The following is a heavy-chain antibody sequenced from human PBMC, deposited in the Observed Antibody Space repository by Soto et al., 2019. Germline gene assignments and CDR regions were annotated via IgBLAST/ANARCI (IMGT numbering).Heavy chain of an antibody. CDR3: ARVSCSGGSCYRDSNRTKNAFDI. CDR2: INPSGGST. CDR1: GYTLTSYY. Sequence: ASVKVSCKASGYTLTSYYMHWVRQAPGQGLEWMGIINPSGGSTSYAQKFQGRVTMTRDTSTSTVYMELSSLRSEDTAVYYCARVSCSGGSCYRDSNRTKNAFDIRGQGTMVTVS. J-gene: IGHJ3*02. D-gene: IGHD2-15*01. V-gene: IGHV1-46*01.